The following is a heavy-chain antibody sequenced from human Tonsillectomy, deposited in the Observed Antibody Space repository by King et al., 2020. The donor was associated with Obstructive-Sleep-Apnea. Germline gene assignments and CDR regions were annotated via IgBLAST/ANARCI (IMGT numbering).Heavy chain of an antibody. CDR1: GGSISSSSYY. Sequence: QLQESGPGLVKPSETLSLTCTVSGGSISSSSYYWGWIRQPPGKGLEWMGSIYYSGRTYDNPPLKSRVTISVDTSKNQFSLKLSSVTAADTAVYYCARHRRHYDILTGYYTTPWFDPWGQGTLVTVSS. CDR2: IYYSGRT. D-gene: IGHD3-9*01. J-gene: IGHJ5*02. CDR3: ARHRRHYDILTGYYTTPWFDP. V-gene: IGHV4-39*01.